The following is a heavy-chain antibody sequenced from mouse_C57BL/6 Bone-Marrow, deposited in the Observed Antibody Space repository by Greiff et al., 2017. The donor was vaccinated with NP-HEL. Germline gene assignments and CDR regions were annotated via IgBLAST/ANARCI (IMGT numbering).Heavy chain of an antibody. CDR3: ARSGNYGSPYYFDY. J-gene: IGHJ2*01. V-gene: IGHV1-55*01. CDR2: IYPGSGST. D-gene: IGHD1-1*01. CDR1: GYPFTSYW. Sequence: VQLQQPGAELVKPGASVKMSCKASGYPFTSYWITWVKQRPGQGLEWIGDIYPGSGSTNYNEKFKSKATLTVDTSSSTAYMQLSSLTSEDSAVYYGARSGNYGSPYYFDYWGQGTTLTVSS.